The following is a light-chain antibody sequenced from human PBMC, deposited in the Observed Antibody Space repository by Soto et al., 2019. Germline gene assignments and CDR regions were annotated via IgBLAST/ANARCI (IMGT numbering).Light chain of an antibody. CDR2: GAL. CDR3: QHYGSSPYT. CDR1: QSVSSTY. V-gene: IGKV3-20*01. J-gene: IGKJ2*01. Sequence: EIVLTQSPGTLSLSPGERATLSCRASQSVSSTYLAWYQQKPGQAPRLLIYGALSRATGIPDRFSGSGSVTDYTLTTTRLEPEDFEVYYCQHYGSSPYTFGQSTKLEIK.